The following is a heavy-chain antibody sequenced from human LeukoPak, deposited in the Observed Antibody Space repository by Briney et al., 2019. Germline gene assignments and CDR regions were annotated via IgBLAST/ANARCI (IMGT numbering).Heavy chain of an antibody. CDR1: GYTFTGYY. V-gene: IGHV1-2*04. Sequence: GASVKVSCKASGYTFTGYYMHWVRQAPGQGLEWMGWINPNSGGTNYAQKFQGWVTMTRDTSTSTVYMELSSLRSEDTAVYYCARARGATETWVDAFDIWGQGTMVTVSS. D-gene: IGHD4-17*01. J-gene: IGHJ3*02. CDR2: INPNSGGT. CDR3: ARARGATETWVDAFDI.